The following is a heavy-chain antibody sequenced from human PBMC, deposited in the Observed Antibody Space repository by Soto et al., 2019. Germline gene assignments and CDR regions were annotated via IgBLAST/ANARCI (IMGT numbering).Heavy chain of an antibody. V-gene: IGHV4-34*01. J-gene: IGHJ2*01. Sequence: ETLRLTCAVHGGSFSGFYWTWSRQPPGKGLEWIGEINHSGSSNYNPPLKSRVTMSLDTSRNQFTLSLNSVTAADTAVYYCARMAGPLYFDLWCR. CDR2: INHSGSS. CDR3: ARMAGPLYFDL. CDR1: GGSFSGFY.